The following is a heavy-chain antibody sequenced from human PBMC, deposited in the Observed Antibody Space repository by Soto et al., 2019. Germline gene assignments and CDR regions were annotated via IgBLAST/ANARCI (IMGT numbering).Heavy chain of an antibody. CDR3: ARVELYDICREGSRTDH. V-gene: IGHV1-2*02. J-gene: IGHJ4*02. Sequence: ASVKVSCKASGYTFNDSYVHWVRQAPGQRLEWMGYIILDGGDTKYAQKFQGRVTMTRDTSISTAYMELSSLRSDDTAVYYCARVELYDICREGSRTDHWGQGTPVTVSS. D-gene: IGHD3-22*01. CDR2: IILDGGDT. CDR1: GYTFNDSY.